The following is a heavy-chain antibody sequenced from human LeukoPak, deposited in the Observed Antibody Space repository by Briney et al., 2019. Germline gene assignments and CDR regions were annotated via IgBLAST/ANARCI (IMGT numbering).Heavy chain of an antibody. Sequence: SETLSLTCTVSGGSISSYYWSWIRQPPGKGLEWIGYIYYSGSTNYNPSLKSRVTISVDTSKNQFSLKLRSVTAADTGVYYCAREREGPYGYLDYWGQGTLVTVSS. CDR1: GGSISSYY. V-gene: IGHV4-59*12. J-gene: IGHJ4*02. D-gene: IGHD4-17*01. CDR3: AREREGPYGYLDY. CDR2: IYYSGST.